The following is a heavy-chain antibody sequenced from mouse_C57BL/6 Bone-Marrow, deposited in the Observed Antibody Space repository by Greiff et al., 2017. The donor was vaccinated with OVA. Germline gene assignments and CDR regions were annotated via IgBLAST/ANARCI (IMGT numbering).Heavy chain of an antibody. V-gene: IGHV5-4*03. Sequence: EVMLVESGGGLVKPGGSLKLSCAASGFTFSSYAMSWVRQTPEKRLEWVATISDGGSYTYYPDNVKGRFTISRDNAKNNLYLQMSHLKSEDTAMYYCATELGRDYYAMDYWGQGTSVTVSS. CDR2: ISDGGSYT. CDR3: ATELGRDYYAMDY. J-gene: IGHJ4*01. D-gene: IGHD4-1*01. CDR1: GFTFSSYA.